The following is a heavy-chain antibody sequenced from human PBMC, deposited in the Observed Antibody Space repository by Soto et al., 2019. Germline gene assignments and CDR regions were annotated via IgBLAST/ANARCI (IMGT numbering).Heavy chain of an antibody. D-gene: IGHD4-4*01. J-gene: IGHJ6*02. CDR2: ISAFNGET. CDR1: GYTYTNFG. V-gene: IGHV1-18*04. Sequence: VQLVQSGAEMKKPGASVKVSCRASGYTYTNFGISWVRQAPGQGLEWMGWISAFNGETDYAHNFQGRVTMTTDTSTTTAYMELRSLRSDDTAVYFCARERREVTHIYYAMDVWGQGTTVTVSS. CDR3: ARERREVTHIYYAMDV.